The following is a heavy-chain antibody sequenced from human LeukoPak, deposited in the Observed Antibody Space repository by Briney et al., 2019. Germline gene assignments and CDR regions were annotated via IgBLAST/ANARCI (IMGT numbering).Heavy chain of an antibody. J-gene: IGHJ5*02. CDR2: INADNGNT. CDR1: GYTFTSYD. D-gene: IGHD3-3*01. V-gene: IGHV1-3*01. CDR3: ARENYDFWSGRGRFDP. Sequence: GASVKVSCKASGYTFTSYDMHWVRQAPGQRLEWMGWINADNGNTKYSQRFQGRVTITRATSASTAYMELSSLRSEDTAVYYCARENYDFWSGRGRFDPWGQGTMVTVSS.